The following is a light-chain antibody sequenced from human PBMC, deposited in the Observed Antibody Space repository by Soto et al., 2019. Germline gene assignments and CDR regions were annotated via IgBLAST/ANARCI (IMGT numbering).Light chain of an antibody. J-gene: IGKJ1*01. V-gene: IGKV4-1*01. CDR3: QQYYSTPRT. CDR1: QSVLYSSNNQNY. Sequence: DSVMTQSPDSLAVSMGERATINCKSSQSVLYSSNNQNYLAWYQRKPGQPPKLLIYWASTRESGVPDRFSGSGSGTDFTLTISSLQAEDVAVYYCQQYYSTPRTFGQRTIV. CDR2: WAS.